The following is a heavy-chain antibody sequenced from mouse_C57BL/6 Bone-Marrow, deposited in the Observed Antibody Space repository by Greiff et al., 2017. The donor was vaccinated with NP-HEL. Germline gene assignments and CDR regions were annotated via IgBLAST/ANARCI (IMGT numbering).Heavy chain of an antibody. V-gene: IGHV1-43*01. CDR3: ASNYYAMDY. CDR1: GYSFTGYY. CDR2: INPNNGGT. J-gene: IGHJ4*01. Sequence: VQLQQSGPELVKPGASVKISCKASGYSFTGYYMHWVKQSSEKSLEWIGDINPNNGGTSYNQKFKGKATLTVDKSSSTAYMELRSLTSEDSAVYYCASNYYAMDYWGQGTSVTVSS.